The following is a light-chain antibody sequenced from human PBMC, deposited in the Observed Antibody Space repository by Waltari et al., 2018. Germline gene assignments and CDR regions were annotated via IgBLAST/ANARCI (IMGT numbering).Light chain of an antibody. Sequence: DIQMTQSPSSLSASVGDTVTITCRASQSISSWLAWYQQKPWKAPKLLIYKASSLQSGVPSRFSGSGSGTDFTLTISSLQPEDFATYYCLQYSSSPFTFGPGTKLDIK. CDR1: QSISSW. CDR2: KAS. J-gene: IGKJ3*01. V-gene: IGKV1-12*01. CDR3: LQYSSSPFT.